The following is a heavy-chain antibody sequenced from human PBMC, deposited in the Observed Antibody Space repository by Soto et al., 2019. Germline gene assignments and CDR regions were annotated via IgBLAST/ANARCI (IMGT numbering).Heavy chain of an antibody. CDR1: GFTCATYA. J-gene: IGHJ4*02. V-gene: IGHV3-23*01. CDR3: VKGAWIDD. CDR2: ISDSGRTT. Sequence: EVQLLESGGGLVQPGGSLRLSCEASGFTCATYAMTWARQAPGRGLEWLSFISDSGRTTYYADSVKGRFTISRDNSKNTLYLQTNSLRADDTAVYYCVKGAWIDDWGQGAMVTVAS. D-gene: IGHD5-12*01.